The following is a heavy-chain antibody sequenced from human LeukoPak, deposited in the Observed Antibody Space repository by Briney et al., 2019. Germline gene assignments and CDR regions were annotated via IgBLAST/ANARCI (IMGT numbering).Heavy chain of an antibody. Sequence: PGGSLRLSCAASGFTFSSYAMHWVRQAPGKGLEWVAAISYDENIKNYADSVKGRFTLSRDNSKNTLYLQMTSLRVEDTAIYYCVKDQNYDGSGPDLDYWGQGTLVTVTS. J-gene: IGHJ4*02. CDR1: GFTFSSYA. D-gene: IGHD3-22*01. CDR3: VKDQNYDGSGPDLDY. V-gene: IGHV3-30*04. CDR2: ISYDENIK.